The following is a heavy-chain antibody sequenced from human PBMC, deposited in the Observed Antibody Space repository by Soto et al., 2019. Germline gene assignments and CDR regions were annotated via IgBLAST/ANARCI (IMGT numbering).Heavy chain of an antibody. V-gene: IGHV3-53*04. J-gene: IGHJ3*02. CDR3: ASVTGGFIRSYAFDT. CDR1: GFTVSNNY. CDR2: IYTGGST. Sequence: EAQLVESGGGLVQPGGSLRLSCAASGFTVSNNYMTWVRQAPGKGLEWVSIIYTGGSTYYADSVKGRFTISRHNSKNTLYLQMNSLRAEDTALYYCASVTGGFIRSYAFDTWGEWTMVTVSS. D-gene: IGHD3-10*01.